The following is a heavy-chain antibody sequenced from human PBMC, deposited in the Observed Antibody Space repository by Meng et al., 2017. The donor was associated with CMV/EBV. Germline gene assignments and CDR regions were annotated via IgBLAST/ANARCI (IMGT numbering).Heavy chain of an antibody. Sequence: QVHLVGSGGGLVKPGGDLVLSCAASVFTFSYYYMSWIRQAPGKGLEWVSYISSSSSYTNYADSVKGRFTISRDNAKNSLYLQMNSLRAEDTAVYYCARRTYYSEAFDIWGQGTMVTVSS. CDR3: ARRTYYSEAFDI. CDR1: VFTFSYYY. V-gene: IGHV3-11*05. D-gene: IGHD3-10*01. J-gene: IGHJ3*02. CDR2: ISSSSSYT.